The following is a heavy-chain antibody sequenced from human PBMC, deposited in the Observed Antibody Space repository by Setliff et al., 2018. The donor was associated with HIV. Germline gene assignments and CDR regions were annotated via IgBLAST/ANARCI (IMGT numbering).Heavy chain of an antibody. CDR1: GFTFSDYG. J-gene: IGHJ6*02. V-gene: IGHV3-30*03. CDR2: ISYDGGNE. CDR3: ARDPYSSGWNEYLSYYSYYNMDV. D-gene: IGHD6-19*01. Sequence: LRLSCAASGFTFSDYGMHWVRQAPGKGLEWVALISYDGGNEYHADSVKGRFTISRDNSKDTLFLQMNSLRPEDTAIYYCARDPYSSGWNEYLSYYSYYNMDVWGQGTTVTVSS.